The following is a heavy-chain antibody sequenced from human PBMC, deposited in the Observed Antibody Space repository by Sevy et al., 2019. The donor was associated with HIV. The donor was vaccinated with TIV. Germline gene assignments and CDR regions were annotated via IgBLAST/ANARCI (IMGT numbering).Heavy chain of an antibody. Sequence: GGSLRLSCAASGFTFSSYAMHWVRQAPGKGLEWVAVISHSGDGTYYADSVKGRFTISRDNSKNTLYLEMNSLRAEDTAVYYCAKGTLVVPTVIYYYYGMSVWGQGTTVTVSS. CDR1: GFTFSSYA. D-gene: IGHD2-2*02. CDR3: AKGTLVVPTVIYYYYGMSV. J-gene: IGHJ6*02. CDR2: ISHSGDGT. V-gene: IGHV3-23*01.